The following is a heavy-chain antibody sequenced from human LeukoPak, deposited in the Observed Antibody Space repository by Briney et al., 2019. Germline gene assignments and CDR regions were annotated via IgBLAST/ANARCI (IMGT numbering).Heavy chain of an antibody. CDR1: GFNFRDHW. D-gene: IGHD6-19*01. CDR3: VKNNGWFHLAQ. V-gene: IGHV3-7*03. CDR2: IKADGSET. J-gene: IGHJ4*02. Sequence: GGSLRLSCAASGFNFRDHWMDWVRQAPGKGLEWVGHIKADGSETYYLDSLRGRFSISRDNTNNALYLQMNSLRVEDTAVYYCVKNNGWFHLAQWGQGTLVTVSS.